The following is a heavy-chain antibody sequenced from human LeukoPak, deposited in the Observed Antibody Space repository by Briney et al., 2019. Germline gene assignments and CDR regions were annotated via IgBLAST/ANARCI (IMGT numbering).Heavy chain of an antibody. CDR3: EKGEVVTGGTTDY. CDR1: GFTFSSHA. J-gene: IGHJ4*02. CDR2: ISGSGGST. D-gene: IGHD1/OR15-1a*01. V-gene: IGHV3-23*01. Sequence: PGGSLRLSCAASGFTFSSHAMSWVRQAPGKGLEWVSAISGSGGSTYYADSVKGRFTISRHNSKNTLYLQMNSLRAEDTAVYYCEKGEVVTGGTTDYWGQGTLVTVSS.